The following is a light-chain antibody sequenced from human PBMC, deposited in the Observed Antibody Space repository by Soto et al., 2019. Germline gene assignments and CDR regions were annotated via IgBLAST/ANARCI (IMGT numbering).Light chain of an antibody. CDR3: HQYGSSPSYT. J-gene: IGKJ2*01. V-gene: IGKV3-20*01. Sequence: EIVLTQSPGTLSLSPGERATLSCRASQSGSSRTYLAWYQQKPGQAPRLLIYGASSRATGIPDRFSGSGSGTDFTLTISRLEPEDFAVYYCHQYGSSPSYTFGQGTKLEI. CDR1: QSGSSRTY. CDR2: GAS.